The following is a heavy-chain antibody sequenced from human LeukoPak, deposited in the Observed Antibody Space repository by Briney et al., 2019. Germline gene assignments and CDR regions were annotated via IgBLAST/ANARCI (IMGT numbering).Heavy chain of an antibody. CDR2: ILEDGRYQ. CDR3: ERVRGGGLRTADY. J-gene: IGHJ4*02. D-gene: IGHD1-14*01. CDR1: GVTFSNYT. Sequence: VRSLRLSCAASGVTFSNYTMHAVCEGPGKGLDCGAVILEDGRYQYYADSVKGRFTISRDNSKNTLFLQMNSLSDEDSGIYHCERVRGGGLRTADYWGKGNLVSVSS. V-gene: IGHV3-30*04.